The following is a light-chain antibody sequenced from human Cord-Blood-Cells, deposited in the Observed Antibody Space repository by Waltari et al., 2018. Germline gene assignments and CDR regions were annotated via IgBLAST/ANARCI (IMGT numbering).Light chain of an antibody. V-gene: IGKV1-39*01. CDR3: QQSYSTPIT. Sequence: DIQMTQSPSSPSASVGDRVTITCRASQSISSYLNWYQQKPGKAPKLLIYAASSLQRGGPSRFSGSGSGTDFTLTISSLQPEDFATYYCQQSYSTPITFGQGTRLEIK. J-gene: IGKJ5*01. CDR1: QSISSY. CDR2: AAS.